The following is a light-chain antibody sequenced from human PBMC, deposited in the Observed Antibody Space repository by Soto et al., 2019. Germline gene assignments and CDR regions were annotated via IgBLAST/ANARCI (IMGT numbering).Light chain of an antibody. CDR2: DAS. V-gene: IGKV1-33*01. Sequence: DIQMTQSPSSLSASVGDRVTITCQASQDISNYLNWYQHKPGEAPKLLIYDASDLETGVPSRFSGSGSGTDFTFTINSLQPEDITTYYCQQYDNLPLTFGGGTKVDIK. J-gene: IGKJ4*01. CDR1: QDISNY. CDR3: QQYDNLPLT.